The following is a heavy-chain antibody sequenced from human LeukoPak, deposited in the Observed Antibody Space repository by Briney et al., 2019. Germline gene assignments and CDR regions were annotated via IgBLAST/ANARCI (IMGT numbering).Heavy chain of an antibody. CDR2: ISWNSGSI. D-gene: IGHD3-10*01. CDR3: ARDRGIGSKRGYYYYGIDV. Sequence: GRSLRLSCAASGFTFDDYAMHWVRQAPGKGLEWVSGISWNSGSIGYADSVKGRFTISRDNSKNTLYLQMNSLRAEDTAVYYCARDRGIGSKRGYYYYGIDVWGQGTTVTVSS. CDR1: GFTFDDYA. V-gene: IGHV3-9*01. J-gene: IGHJ6*02.